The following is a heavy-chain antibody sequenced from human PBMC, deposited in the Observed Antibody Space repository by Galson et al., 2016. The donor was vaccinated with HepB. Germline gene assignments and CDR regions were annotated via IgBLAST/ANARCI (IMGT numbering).Heavy chain of an antibody. CDR1: GFTFSSYW. V-gene: IGHV3-7*01. CDR2: IKQDGSEK. D-gene: IGHD2-21*01. Sequence: SLRLSCAASGFTFSSYWMSWVRQAPGKGLEWVANIKQDGSEKYYVDSVESRITINPDTSKNQFSLQLNSVTPEDTAVYYCARLAHKTIPVWGQGTTVTVSS. CDR3: ARLAHKTIPV. J-gene: IGHJ6*02.